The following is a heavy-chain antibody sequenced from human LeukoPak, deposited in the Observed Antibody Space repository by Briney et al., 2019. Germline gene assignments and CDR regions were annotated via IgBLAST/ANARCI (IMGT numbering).Heavy chain of an antibody. J-gene: IGHJ4*02. Sequence: GGSLRLSCAASGFTFSTCCMTWVRQAPGKGLEWVANIKQDGSGKYYVDSLRGRFSISRDNVKNTLFLQMNSLSAEDTAVYYCARCPYDSPGYYSVPSPLDYWGQGTLVTVYS. CDR2: IKQDGSGK. D-gene: IGHD3-22*01. CDR3: ARCPYDSPGYYSVPSPLDY. CDR1: GFTFSTCC. V-gene: IGHV3-7*01.